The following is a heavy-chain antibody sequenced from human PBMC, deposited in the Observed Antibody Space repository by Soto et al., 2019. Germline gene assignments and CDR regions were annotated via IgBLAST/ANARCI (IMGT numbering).Heavy chain of an antibody. CDR1: GFTLSSYY. CDR3: AKDGGYIVYDGLGY. D-gene: IGHD5-12*01. J-gene: IGHJ4*02. V-gene: IGHV3-23*01. CDR2: ISGSGGST. Sequence: GGSLRPPCAASGFTLSSYYMSWVRQAPGAGLEWVSGISGSGGSTYYADSVKGRFIISRDSSKNTLFLQMNGLRAEDTAIYYCAKDGGYIVYDGLGYWGQGTLVTV.